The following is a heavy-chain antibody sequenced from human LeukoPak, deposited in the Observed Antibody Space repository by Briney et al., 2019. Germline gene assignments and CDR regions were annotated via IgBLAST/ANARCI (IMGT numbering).Heavy chain of an antibody. Sequence: GASVKVSCKASGYTFTSYYMHWVRQAPGQGLEWMGIINPSGGSTSYAQKFQGRVTMTRDMSTSTVYMELSSLRSEDTAVYYCARGDWLSSGYYGYYFDYWGQGTLVTVSS. D-gene: IGHD3-22*01. CDR3: ARGDWLSSGYYGYYFDY. CDR2: INPSGGST. V-gene: IGHV1-46*01. CDR1: GYTFTSYY. J-gene: IGHJ4*02.